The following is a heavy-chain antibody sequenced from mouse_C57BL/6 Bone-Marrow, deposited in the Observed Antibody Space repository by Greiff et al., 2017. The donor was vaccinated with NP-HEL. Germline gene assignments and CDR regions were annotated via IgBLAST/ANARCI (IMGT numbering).Heavy chain of an antibody. J-gene: IGHJ3*01. V-gene: IGHV1-50*01. CDR3: ARLWVPQAGFAY. D-gene: IGHD2-14*01. CDR1: GYTFTSYW. CDR2: IDPSDSYT. Sequence: QVQLMQSGAELVKPGASVKLSCKASGYTFTSYWMQWVKQRPGQGLEWIGEIDPSDSYTNYNQKFKGKATLTVDTSSSTAYMQLSGVTSEDSAVYYCARLWVPQAGFAYWGQGTLVTVSA.